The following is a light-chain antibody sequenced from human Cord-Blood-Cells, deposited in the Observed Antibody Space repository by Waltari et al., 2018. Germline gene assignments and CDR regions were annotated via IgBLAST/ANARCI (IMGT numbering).Light chain of an antibody. CDR2: DAS. CDR3: QQYDNLPRT. J-gene: IGKJ1*01. Sequence: DIQMTQSPSSLSASVGDSVTITCKASQDISNYLNWYQQKPGKAPKLLIYDASNLETGVPSRFSGSGSGTDFTFTISSLQPEDIATYYCQQYDNLPRTFGQGTKVEIK. V-gene: IGKV1-33*01. CDR1: QDISNY.